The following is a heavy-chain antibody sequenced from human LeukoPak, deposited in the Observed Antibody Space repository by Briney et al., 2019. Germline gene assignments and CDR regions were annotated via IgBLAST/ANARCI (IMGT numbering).Heavy chain of an antibody. J-gene: IGHJ4*02. CDR1: GYNFTNYW. CDR3: ARAYSRSRFDY. Sequence: GESLRISCKGSGYNFTNYWISWVRQMPGKGLEWMGTIDPSDSYNNYSPSFQGHVTISAGKFISTAYLQWSSLKASDTAMYYCARAYSRSRFDYWGQGTLVTVSS. CDR2: IDPSDSYN. V-gene: IGHV5-10-1*01. D-gene: IGHD6-6*01.